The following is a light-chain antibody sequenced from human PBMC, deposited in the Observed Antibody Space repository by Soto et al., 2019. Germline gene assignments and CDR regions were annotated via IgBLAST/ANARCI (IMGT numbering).Light chain of an antibody. CDR1: SSDVGNYNY. CDR3: SSYTTSSTLV. CDR2: EVS. Sequence: QSVLTQPRSVSGSPGQSITISCTGTSSDVGNYNYVSWFQQHPGKAPKLIIFEVSYRPSGISNRFSGSKSGNTASLTISGLQAEDEAVYYCSSYTTSSTLVFGPGTKLTVL. V-gene: IGLV2-14*01. J-gene: IGLJ1*01.